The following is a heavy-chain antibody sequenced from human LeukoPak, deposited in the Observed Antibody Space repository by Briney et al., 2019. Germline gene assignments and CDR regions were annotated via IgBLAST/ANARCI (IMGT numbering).Heavy chain of an antibody. Sequence: SETLSLTCTVSGGSISSYYWSWIRQPPGKGLEWIGYIYYSGSTNYNPSLKSRVTMSVDTSKNQFSLKLRSVTAADTAVYYCARHVVAAAAHQYSFDYWGQGTLVTVSS. CDR1: GGSISSYY. CDR3: ARHVVAAAAHQYSFDY. D-gene: IGHD6-25*01. V-gene: IGHV4-59*08. CDR2: IYYSGST. J-gene: IGHJ4*02.